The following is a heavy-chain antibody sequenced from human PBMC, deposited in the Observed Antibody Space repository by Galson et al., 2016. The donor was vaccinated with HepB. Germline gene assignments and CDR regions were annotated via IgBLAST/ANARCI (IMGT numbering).Heavy chain of an antibody. J-gene: IGHJ5*02. Sequence: SVKVSCKAPGYAFTRFGIGWVRQAPGQGLEWMGWISGYDGTTDYAQKFQDRITMTTGTSTTTAYMEVRRLTPDDTAVYFCAKSGDGNWFETWGQETLVTVSS. V-gene: IGHV1-18*04. CDR1: GYAFTRFG. CDR2: ISGYDGTT. CDR3: AKSGDGNWFET. D-gene: IGHD7-27*01.